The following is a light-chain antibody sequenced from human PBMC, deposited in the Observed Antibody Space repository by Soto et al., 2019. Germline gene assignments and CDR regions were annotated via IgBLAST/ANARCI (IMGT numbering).Light chain of an antibody. CDR3: SVWDDSLDARV. J-gene: IGLJ2*01. CDR2: DQN. Sequence: QSVLTQPPSASGTPGQRVTISCSGSSSNIGSNTVNWYLQLPGPDAKLLIYDQNQRPSGVPDRFFGSNSGTSASLAISGLQSEDEADYYCSVWDDSLDARVFGGGTKLTVL. V-gene: IGLV1-44*01. CDR1: SSNIGSNT.